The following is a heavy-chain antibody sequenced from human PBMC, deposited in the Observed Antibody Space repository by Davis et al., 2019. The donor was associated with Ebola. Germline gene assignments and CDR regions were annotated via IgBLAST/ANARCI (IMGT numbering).Heavy chain of an antibody. CDR3: ARVKYQLLLVTWP. V-gene: IGHV4-31*03. J-gene: IGHJ5*02. Sequence: SETLSLTCTVSAFSISSCGYYWSWIRQHPGKGLEWIGYIYYSGSTYYNPSLKSRVTISVDTSKNQFSLKLSSVTAADTAVYYCARVKYQLLLVTWPWGQGTLVTVSS. D-gene: IGHD2-2*01. CDR1: AFSISSCGYY. CDR2: IYYSGST.